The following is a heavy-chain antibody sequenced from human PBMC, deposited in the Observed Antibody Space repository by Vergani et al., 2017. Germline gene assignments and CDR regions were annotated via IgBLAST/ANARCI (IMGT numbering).Heavy chain of an antibody. CDR3: ARGRRDIVVVVAAKDRGNDAFDI. Sequence: QVQLVQSGAEVKKPGASVKVSCTASGYTFTSYVISWVRQAPGQGLEWMGWISAYNGNTNYAQKLQGRFTMTTDTSTSTAYMELMSLRSDDTAVYYCARGRRDIVVVVAAKDRGNDAFDIWGQGTMVTVSS. D-gene: IGHD2-15*01. CDR2: ISAYNGNT. V-gene: IGHV1-18*01. CDR1: GYTFTSYV. J-gene: IGHJ3*02.